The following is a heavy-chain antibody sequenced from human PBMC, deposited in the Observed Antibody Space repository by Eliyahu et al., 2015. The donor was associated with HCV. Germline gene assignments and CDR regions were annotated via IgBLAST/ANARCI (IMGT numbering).Heavy chain of an antibody. Sequence: QVQLVQSGAEVKKPGASVKISCKASGYTFTSYNMHXVRQAPGQGXEWMGGINPSGVSTGYAQKFQGRVTMTRDTSTSTVYMEMSSLRSEDTAVYYCARDQSGYGNWFDPWGQGTLVTVSS. V-gene: IGHV1-46*01. J-gene: IGHJ5*02. D-gene: IGHD3-3*01. CDR3: ARDQSGYGNWFDP. CDR2: INPSGVST. CDR1: GYTFTSYN.